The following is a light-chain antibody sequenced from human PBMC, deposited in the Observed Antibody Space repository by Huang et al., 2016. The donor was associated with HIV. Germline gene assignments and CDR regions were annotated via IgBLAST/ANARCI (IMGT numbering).Light chain of an antibody. Sequence: DIQMTQSPSSLSASIGDRVTITCRASQSISIYLNWYQQTPGQAPKLLIYAASSVHTEVPSRFTVSGSGTDFTLTIRGLQREDFATYVCQQSYRTPYTFGQGINLEIK. CDR3: QQSYRTPYT. CDR1: QSISIY. CDR2: AAS. V-gene: IGKV1-39*01. J-gene: IGKJ2*01.